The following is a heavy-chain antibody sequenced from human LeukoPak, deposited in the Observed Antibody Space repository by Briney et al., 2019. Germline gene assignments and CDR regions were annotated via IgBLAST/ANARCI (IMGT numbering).Heavy chain of an antibody. J-gene: IGHJ5*02. CDR1: GYTFTSYG. V-gene: IGHV1-18*01. D-gene: IGHD2-15*01. CDR2: ISAYNGNT. Sequence: RASVKVSCKASGYTFTSYGISWVRQAPGQGLEWMGWISAYNGNTNYAQKLQGRVTMTTDTSTSTAYMELRSLRSDDTAVYYCARVNPDIVVVVAAISSGDWFDPWGQGTLVTVSP. CDR3: ARVNPDIVVVVAAISSGDWFDP.